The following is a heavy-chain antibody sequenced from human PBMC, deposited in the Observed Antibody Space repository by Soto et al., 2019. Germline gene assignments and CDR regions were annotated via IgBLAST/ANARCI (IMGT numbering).Heavy chain of an antibody. J-gene: IGHJ4*02. D-gene: IGHD3-22*01. CDR3: ARWPNYYDSSTYYRQEYFDY. Sequence: WGSLRLSCAASGFSFSGYWIILFRHSPCKGREWVANIKQDGSEKYYVDSVKGRFTISRDNAKNSLFLQMNSLRAEDTAVYYCARWPNYYDSSTYYRQEYFDYWGQGTLVTVSS. V-gene: IGHV3-7*01. CDR2: IKQDGSEK. CDR1: GFSFSGYW.